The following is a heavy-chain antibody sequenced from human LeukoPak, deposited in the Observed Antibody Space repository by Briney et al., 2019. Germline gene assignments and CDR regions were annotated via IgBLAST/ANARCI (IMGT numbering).Heavy chain of an antibody. V-gene: IGHV1-8*01. Sequence: ASVKVSCKASGYTFTSYDINWVRQATGQGLEWMGWMNPNSGNTGYAQKFQGRVTITADESTSTAYMELSSLRSEDTAVYYCARGCGSTSCPFDYWGQGTLVTVSS. J-gene: IGHJ4*02. D-gene: IGHD2-2*01. CDR1: GYTFTSYD. CDR3: ARGCGSTSCPFDY. CDR2: MNPNSGNT.